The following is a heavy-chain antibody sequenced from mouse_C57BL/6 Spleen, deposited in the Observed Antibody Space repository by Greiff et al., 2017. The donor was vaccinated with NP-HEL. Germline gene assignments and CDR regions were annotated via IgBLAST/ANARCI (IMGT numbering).Heavy chain of an antibody. CDR2: IYPGDGDS. CDR1: GYAFSSSW. Sequence: QVQLQQSGPELVKPGASVKTSCKASGYAFSSSWLTWVKQRPGKGLEWIGRIYPGDGDSNYHGKFKGKSTLPADKSSSTTYMQLSSLTSEDSAVYFCARFGYYAIDYWGQGTSVTVSS. V-gene: IGHV1-82*01. CDR3: ARFGYYAIDY. J-gene: IGHJ4*01.